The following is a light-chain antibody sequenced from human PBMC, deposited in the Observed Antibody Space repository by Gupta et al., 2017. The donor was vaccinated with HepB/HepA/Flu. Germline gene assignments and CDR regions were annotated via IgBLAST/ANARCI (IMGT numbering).Light chain of an antibody. CDR3: MIWHSSAWV. V-gene: IGLV5-45*02. CDR1: SGLHVGPYR. Sequence: QAVLTQPSSLFASPGASAALTCTLRSGLHVGPYRIYWFQQRPGSPPQYLLRYKSDSDKQQGSGVPSRFSGSKDASANAGILLIYGLQSEDEADYYCMIWHSSAWVFGGGTKLTVL. J-gene: IGLJ3*02. CDR2: YKSDSDK.